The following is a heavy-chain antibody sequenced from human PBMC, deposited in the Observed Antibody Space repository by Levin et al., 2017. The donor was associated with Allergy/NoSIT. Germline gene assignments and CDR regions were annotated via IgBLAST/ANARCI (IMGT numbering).Heavy chain of an antibody. Sequence: SGPTLVKPTQTLTLTCTFSGFSLSTSGVGVGWIRPPPGKALEWLALIYWNDDKRYSPSLKSRLTITKDTSKNQVVLTMTNMDPVDTATYYCAHTKRDFSYYDSSGYYYWFDPWGQGTLVTVSS. CDR3: AHTKRDFSYYDSSGYYYWFDP. CDR1: GFSLSTSGVG. V-gene: IGHV2-5*01. CDR2: IYWNDDK. D-gene: IGHD3-22*01. J-gene: IGHJ5*02.